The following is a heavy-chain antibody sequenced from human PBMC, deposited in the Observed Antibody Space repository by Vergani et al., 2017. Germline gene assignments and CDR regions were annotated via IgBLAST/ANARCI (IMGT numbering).Heavy chain of an antibody. CDR2: ISRSSSYI. CDR3: ARSDFWSGYTPKYYYYYYMDV. V-gene: IGHV3-21*01. D-gene: IGHD3-3*01. Sequence: EVQLVESGGGLVKPGGSLRLSCAASGFTFSSYSMNWVRQAPGKGLEWVSSISRSSSYIYYADSVKGRFTISRDNAKNSLYLQMNSLRAEDTAVYYCARSDFWSGYTPKYYYYYYMDVWGKGTTVTVSS. J-gene: IGHJ6*03. CDR1: GFTFSSYS.